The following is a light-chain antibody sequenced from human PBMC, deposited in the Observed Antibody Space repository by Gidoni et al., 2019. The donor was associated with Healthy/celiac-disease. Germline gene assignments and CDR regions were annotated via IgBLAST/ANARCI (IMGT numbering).Light chain of an antibody. V-gene: IGKV1-33*01. J-gene: IGKJ2*01. CDR2: DAS. CDR1: QDISNY. Sequence: DIQITQSPSSLSASVGDRVTITCQESQDISNYLNWYQQKPGKAPKPLIYDASNLETGVPSRFSGSGSGTDFTFTISSLQPEDIATYYCQQYDNHPRYTFGQGTKLEIK. CDR3: QQYDNHPRYT.